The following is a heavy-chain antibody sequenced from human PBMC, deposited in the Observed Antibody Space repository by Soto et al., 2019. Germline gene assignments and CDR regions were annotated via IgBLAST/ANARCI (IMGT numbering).Heavy chain of an antibody. Sequence: QVQLQESGPGLVKPSETLSLTCTVSGGSISSYYWSWIRQPPGKGLEWIGYIYYSGSTNYNPSLKSRVTISVDTSKNQFSLKLSSVTAADTAVYYCAGRRGYPDAWGQGTLVTVSS. V-gene: IGHV4-59*01. CDR2: IYYSGST. J-gene: IGHJ4*02. D-gene: IGHD6-13*01. CDR1: GGSISSYY. CDR3: AGRRGYPDA.